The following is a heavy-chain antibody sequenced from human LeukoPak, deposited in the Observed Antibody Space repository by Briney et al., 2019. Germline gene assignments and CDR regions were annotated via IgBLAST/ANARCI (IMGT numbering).Heavy chain of an antibody. CDR2: INHSGST. J-gene: IGHJ4*02. V-gene: IGHV4-34*01. Sequence: SETLSLTCAVYGGSLSGYYWSWIRQPPGKGLEWIGEINHSGSTNYNPSLKSRVTISVDTSKNQFSLKLSSVTAADTAVYYCARNYDSSGYYQYYFDYWGQGTLVTVSS. CDR1: GGSLSGYY. D-gene: IGHD3-22*01. CDR3: ARNYDSSGYYQYYFDY.